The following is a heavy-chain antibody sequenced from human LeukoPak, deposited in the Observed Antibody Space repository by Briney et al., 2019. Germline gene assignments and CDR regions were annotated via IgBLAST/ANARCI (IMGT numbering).Heavy chain of an antibody. V-gene: IGHV3-48*03. Sequence: PGGSLRLSCAASGFTFSSYEMNWVRQALGKGLEWVSYISSSGSTIYYADSMKGRFTISRDNAKNSLYLQMNSLRAEDTAVYYCARIGLGLWDYWGQGTLVTVSS. CDR3: ARIGLGLWDY. CDR1: GFTFSSYE. D-gene: IGHD2-21*01. CDR2: ISSSGSTI. J-gene: IGHJ4*02.